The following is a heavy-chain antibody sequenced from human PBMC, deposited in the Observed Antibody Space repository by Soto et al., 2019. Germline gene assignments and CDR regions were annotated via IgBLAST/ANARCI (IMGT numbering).Heavy chain of an antibody. CDR2: ISSSSDYI. D-gene: IGHD1-26*01. CDR1: GFIFSSYT. Sequence: GGSLRLSCAASGFIFSSYTMNWVRQAPGKGLGWVSSISSSSDYINYADSVKGRFTISRDNAKNSLYLQVNSLRAEDTAVYYCAPPEPYFDYWGQGTLVTVSS. V-gene: IGHV3-21*01. CDR3: APPEPYFDY. J-gene: IGHJ4*02.